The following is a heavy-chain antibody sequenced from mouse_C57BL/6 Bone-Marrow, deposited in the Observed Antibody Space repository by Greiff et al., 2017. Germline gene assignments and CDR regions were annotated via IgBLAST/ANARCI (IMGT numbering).Heavy chain of an antibody. V-gene: IGHV1-55*01. D-gene: IGHD2-5*01. CDR1: GYTFTSYW. CDR2: IYPGSGST. Sequence: QVQLQQSGAELVKPGASVKMSCKASGYTFTSYWITWVKQRPGQGLEWIGDIYPGSGSTNYNEKFKSKATLTVDTSSSTAYMQLSSLTSEDSAVYYCARDSNPYAMDYWGQGTSVTVSS. J-gene: IGHJ4*01. CDR3: ARDSNPYAMDY.